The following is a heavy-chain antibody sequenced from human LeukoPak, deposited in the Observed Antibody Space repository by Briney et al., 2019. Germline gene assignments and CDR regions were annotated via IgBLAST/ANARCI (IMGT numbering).Heavy chain of an antibody. V-gene: IGHV4-39*07. J-gene: IGHJ4*02. CDR2: IYSSGYT. Sequence: SETLSLTCTVSGGSVSTSSYYWGWIRQPPGKGLEWIGRIYSSGYTYYNPSLKSRATISVDTSNNQFSLKLTSVTAADTAVYYCAGSDLTQDYWDYWGQGTLVTVSS. CDR3: AGSDLTQDYWDY. D-gene: IGHD2-15*01. CDR1: GGSVSTSSYY.